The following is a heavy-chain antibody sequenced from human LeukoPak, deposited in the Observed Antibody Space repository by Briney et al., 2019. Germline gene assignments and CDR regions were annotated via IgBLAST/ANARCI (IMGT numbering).Heavy chain of an antibody. J-gene: IGHJ4*02. D-gene: IGHD3-22*01. Sequence: PSETLSLTCIVSGGSISSYYWSWIRQPPGKGLEWIGYIYYSGSTNYNPSLKSRVTISVDTSKNQFSLKLSSVTAADTAVYYCARQPSGYTNLDYWGQGTLVTVSS. V-gene: IGHV4-59*01. CDR1: GGSISSYY. CDR3: ARQPSGYTNLDY. CDR2: IYYSGST.